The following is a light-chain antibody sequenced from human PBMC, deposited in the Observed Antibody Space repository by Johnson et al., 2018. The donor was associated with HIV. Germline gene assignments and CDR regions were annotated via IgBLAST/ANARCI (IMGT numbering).Light chain of an antibody. Sequence: QSVLTQPPSVSAAPGQKVTISCSGSSSNIGNNYVSWYQQLPGTAPKLLIYDNNKRPSGIPDRFSGSKSGTSATLGITGLQTGDEADYYCGTWDTSLSATAGLGTGTKVTVL. V-gene: IGLV1-51*01. CDR1: SSNIGNNY. J-gene: IGLJ1*01. CDR2: DNN. CDR3: GTWDTSLSATAG.